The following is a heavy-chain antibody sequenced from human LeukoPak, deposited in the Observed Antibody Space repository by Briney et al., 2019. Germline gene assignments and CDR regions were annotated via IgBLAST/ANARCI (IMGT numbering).Heavy chain of an antibody. CDR1: GYSFTSRW. Sequence: GESLKISCKGSGYSFTSRWIGWVRQMPGKGLEWMGIIYPGDSETRYSPSFQGQVTMSADKSISTAYLQWSSLKASDTAMYYCARHRSSAWTVDYWGQGTLVTVSS. V-gene: IGHV5-51*01. D-gene: IGHD6-19*01. CDR2: IYPGDSET. CDR3: ARHRSSAWTVDY. J-gene: IGHJ4*02.